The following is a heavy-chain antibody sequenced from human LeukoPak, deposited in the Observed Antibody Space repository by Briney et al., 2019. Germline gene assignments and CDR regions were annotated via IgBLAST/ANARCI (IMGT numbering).Heavy chain of an antibody. J-gene: IGHJ4*02. D-gene: IGHD1-7*01. CDR3: ARRAWNYAFIDY. V-gene: IGHV4-59*08. CDR1: GGSISSYY. CDR2: IYYSGST. Sequence: PSETLPLTCTASGGSISSYYWSWIRQPPGKGLEWIGYIYYSGSTNYNPSLKSRVTISVDTSKNQFSLKLSSVTAADTAVYYCARRAWNYAFIDYWGQGTLVTVSS.